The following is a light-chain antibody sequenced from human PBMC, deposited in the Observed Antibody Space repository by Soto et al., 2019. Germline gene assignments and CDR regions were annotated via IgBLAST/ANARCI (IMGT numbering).Light chain of an antibody. V-gene: IGKV1-5*03. CDR2: KAS. Sequence: IQTTQAPSTLSASVGDRVTITCRASQSISSWLAWYQQKPGKAPKLLIYKASSLESGVPSRFSGSGSGTEFTLTISSLQPDDFATYYCQQYNSYPWTFGQGTKV. J-gene: IGKJ1*01. CDR3: QQYNSYPWT. CDR1: QSISSW.